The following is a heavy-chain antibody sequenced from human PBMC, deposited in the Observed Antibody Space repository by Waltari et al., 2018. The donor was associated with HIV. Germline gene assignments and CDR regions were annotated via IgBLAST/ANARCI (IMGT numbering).Heavy chain of an antibody. V-gene: IGHV4-61*02. CDR2: IYTSGST. J-gene: IGHJ4*02. Sequence: QVQLQESGPGLVTPLQTLSLTCTVSGSSISSGSYHWRWIRQPAGKGLEWIGRIYTSGSTNYNPSLKSRVTISVDTSKNQFSLKLSSVTAADTAVYYCAGQYYDFWSAPEDYWGQGTLVTVSS. CDR1: GSSISSGSYH. CDR3: AGQYYDFWSAPEDY. D-gene: IGHD3-3*01.